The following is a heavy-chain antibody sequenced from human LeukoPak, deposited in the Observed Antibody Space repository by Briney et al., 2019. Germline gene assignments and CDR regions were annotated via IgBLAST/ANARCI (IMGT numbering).Heavy chain of an antibody. CDR2: IYYSGST. V-gene: IGHV4-31*03. J-gene: IGHJ4*02. D-gene: IGHD3-9*01. Sequence: PSETLSLTCTVSGGSISSGGYYWSWLRQHPGTGREWIGYIYYSGSTYYNPSLKSRVTISVDTSKNQFSLRLSSVTAADTAVYYCARAPVSDFDWSLGGFDYWGQGTLVTVSS. CDR1: GGSISSGGYY. CDR3: ARAPVSDFDWSLGGFDY.